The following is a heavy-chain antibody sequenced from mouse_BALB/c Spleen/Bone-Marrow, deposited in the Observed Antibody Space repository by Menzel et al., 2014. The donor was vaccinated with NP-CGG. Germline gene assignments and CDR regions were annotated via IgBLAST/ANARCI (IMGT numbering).Heavy chain of an antibody. CDR1: GFTFSSFG. J-gene: IGHJ3*01. Sequence: EVHLVESGGGLVQPGGSRKLSCAASGFTFSSFGMHWVRQAPKKGLEWVAYISSGSSTIYYADTVKGRFTISRDNPKNTLFLQMTSLRSEDTAMYYCARGGNFAWFAYWGQGTLVTVSA. V-gene: IGHV5-17*02. D-gene: IGHD2-1*01. CDR2: ISSGSSTI. CDR3: ARGGNFAWFAY.